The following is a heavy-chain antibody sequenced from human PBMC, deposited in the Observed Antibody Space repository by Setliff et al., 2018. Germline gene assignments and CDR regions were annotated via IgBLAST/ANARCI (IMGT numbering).Heavy chain of an antibody. CDR1: GASVRSHY. V-gene: IGHV4-59*02. J-gene: IGHJ4*02. D-gene: IGHD3-22*01. CDR2: FFYSGDT. Sequence: SETLSLTCTVSGASVRSHYWSWIRQSPEKGLEWIGFFFYSGDTKSNPSLKSRISISLDTSKNQFSLHLKSVTAADAAVYYCARAPRYFDPTGSYFDFWGQGTLVTVSS. CDR3: ARAPRYFDPTGSYFDF.